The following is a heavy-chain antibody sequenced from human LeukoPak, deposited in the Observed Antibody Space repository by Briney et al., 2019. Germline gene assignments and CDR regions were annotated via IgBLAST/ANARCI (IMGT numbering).Heavy chain of an antibody. J-gene: IGHJ6*03. V-gene: IGHV1-2*06. CDR2: INPNSGGT. Sequence: GASVKVSCKASGYIIIGYYMHWVRQAPGKGLEWMGRINPNSGGTKYAQKFQGRVTMTRDTSISTAYMELSRLRSDDTAVYYCARGGLILRYFVDYYYYYMDVWGKGTTVTVSS. CDR3: ARGGLILRYFVDYYYYYMDV. CDR1: GYIIIGYY. D-gene: IGHD3-9*01.